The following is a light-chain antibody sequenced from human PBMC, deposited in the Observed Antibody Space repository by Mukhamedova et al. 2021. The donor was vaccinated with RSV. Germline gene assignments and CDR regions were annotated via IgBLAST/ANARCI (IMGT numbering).Light chain of an antibody. CDR2: GVS. V-gene: IGLV2-14*01. CDR3: SSHTLSGIYV. Sequence: GVSNRPSGVSNRFSGSKSGNTASLTISGLQAGDESDYYCSSHTLSGIYVFGSGTKVTVL. J-gene: IGLJ1*01.